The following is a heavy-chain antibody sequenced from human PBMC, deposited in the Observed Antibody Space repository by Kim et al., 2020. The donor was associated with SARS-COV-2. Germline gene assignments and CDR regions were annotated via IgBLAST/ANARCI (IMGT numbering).Heavy chain of an antibody. V-gene: IGHV4-34*01. J-gene: IGHJ4*02. CDR1: GGSFSGYY. Sequence: SETLSLTCAVYGGSFSGYYWSWIRQPPGKGLEWIGEINHSGSTNYNPSLKSRVTISVDTSKNQFSLKLSSVTAADTAVYYCARGRKMITFGGVIARGDYWGQGTLVTVSS. CDR2: INHSGST. D-gene: IGHD3-16*02. CDR3: ARGRKMITFGGVIARGDY.